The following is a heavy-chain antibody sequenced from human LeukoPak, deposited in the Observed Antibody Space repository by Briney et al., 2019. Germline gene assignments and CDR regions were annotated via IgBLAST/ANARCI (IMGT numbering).Heavy chain of an antibody. V-gene: IGHV4-30-2*01. J-gene: IGHJ3*02. CDR3: ARVAGDHDAFDI. CDR1: GGSISSGGYS. D-gene: IGHD3-10*01. Sequence: PSETLSLTCAVSGGSISSGGYSWSWIRQPPGKGLEWIGYIHHSGSTYYNPSLKSRVTISVDRSKNQFSLKLSSVTAADTAVYYCARVAGDHDAFDIWGQGTMVTVSS. CDR2: IHHSGST.